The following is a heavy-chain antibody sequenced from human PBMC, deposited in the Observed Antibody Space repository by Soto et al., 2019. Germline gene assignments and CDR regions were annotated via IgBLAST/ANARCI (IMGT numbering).Heavy chain of an antibody. D-gene: IGHD3-3*01. J-gene: IGHJ5*02. Sequence: PSETLSLTCTVSGGAISSSSYYWGWIRQPPGKGLEWIGSIYYSGSTYYNPSLKSRVTISVDTSKNQFSLKLSSVTAADTAVYYCARPNIVDFGAPNRFDPWGQGTLVTVSS. CDR2: IYYSGST. CDR3: ARPNIVDFGAPNRFDP. CDR1: GGAISSSSYY. V-gene: IGHV4-39*01.